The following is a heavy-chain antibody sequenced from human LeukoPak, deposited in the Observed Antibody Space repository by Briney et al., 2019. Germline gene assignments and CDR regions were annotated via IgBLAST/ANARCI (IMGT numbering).Heavy chain of an antibody. Sequence: PSETLSLTCTVSGDSISSSSYYWGWIRQPPGKGLEWIGSIYYSGSTYYNPSLKSRVTISIDTSKNLFSLNLSSVTAADTAVYYCARHNEPTSYYDILTGYSGSGYFDYWGQGTLVTVSS. V-gene: IGHV4-39*01. CDR2: IYYSGST. J-gene: IGHJ4*02. D-gene: IGHD3-9*01. CDR3: ARHNEPTSYYDILTGYSGSGYFDY. CDR1: GDSISSSSYY.